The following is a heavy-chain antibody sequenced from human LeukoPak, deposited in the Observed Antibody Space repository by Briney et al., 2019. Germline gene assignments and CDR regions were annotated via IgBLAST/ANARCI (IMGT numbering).Heavy chain of an antibody. Sequence: GGSLRLSCAASGFAFSSYWVLWVGQAPGKGLVWVSRISGDGTTTTYADSVKGRFTISRDNAKNILYLQMNSLRAEDTAIYYCARSQFDYWGQGILVTVSS. CDR1: GFAFSSYW. CDR3: ARSQFDY. V-gene: IGHV3-74*01. CDR2: ISGDGTTT. J-gene: IGHJ4*02.